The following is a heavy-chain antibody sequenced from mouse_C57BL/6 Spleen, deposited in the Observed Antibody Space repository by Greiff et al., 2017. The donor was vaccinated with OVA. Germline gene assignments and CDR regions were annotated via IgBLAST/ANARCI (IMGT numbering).Heavy chain of an antibody. J-gene: IGHJ2*01. CDR1: GFTFSSYA. D-gene: IGHD1-1*01. CDR2: ISDGGSYT. Sequence: EVQRVESGGGLVKPGGSLKLSCAASGFTFSSYAMSWVRQTPEKRLEWVATISDGGSYTYYPDNVQGRFTISRDNAKNNLYLQMSHLKSEDTAMYYCAKEGVYYGSSYFDYWGQGTTLTVSS. V-gene: IGHV5-4*01. CDR3: AKEGVYYGSSYFDY.